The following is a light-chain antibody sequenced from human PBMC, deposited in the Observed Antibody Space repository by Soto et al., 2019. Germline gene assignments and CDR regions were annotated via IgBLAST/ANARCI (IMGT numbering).Light chain of an antibody. Sequence: EIVLTHSPANLSLSLLARTTIXFLASPSVTNYLAWYQHKPGQAPRLLIYDTSTRVAGIPARFTGSGSGTDFTLTISSLQSEDFAVYYCQQYNIWRSISFGQGTRLEIK. CDR3: QQYNIWRSIS. CDR1: PSVTNY. J-gene: IGKJ5*01. CDR2: DTS. V-gene: IGKV3-15*01.